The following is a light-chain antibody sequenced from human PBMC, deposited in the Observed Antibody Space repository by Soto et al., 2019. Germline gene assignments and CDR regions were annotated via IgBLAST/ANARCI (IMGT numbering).Light chain of an antibody. CDR2: DVS. J-gene: IGKJ1*01. CDR3: QQYNNWPRT. V-gene: IGKV1-5*01. CDR1: QSVGNW. Sequence: DIQMTQSPSTVSASVGERVTITCRASQSVGNWLAWYQHKPGKAPKLLIYDVSSLESGLPARFSGSGSGTEFTLTISSLQSEDFAVYYCQQYNNWPRTFGQGTKVDIK.